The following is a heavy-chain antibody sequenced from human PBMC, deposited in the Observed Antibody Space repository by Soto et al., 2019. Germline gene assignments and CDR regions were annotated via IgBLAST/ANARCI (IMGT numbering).Heavy chain of an antibody. Sequence: VASVKVSCKASGYTFSRYGISWVRQAPGQGLEWMGWINTYNSREKYAQKLQGRVTMTTDTSTSTVYMELKSLTSDDTAVYYCARGGFCSSGSCALYSRKYFGMDFWGQGTKVTVSS. CDR2: INTYNSRE. V-gene: IGHV1-18*01. CDR1: GYTFSRYG. D-gene: IGHD2-15*01. CDR3: ARGGFCSSGSCALYSRKYFGMDF. J-gene: IGHJ6*02.